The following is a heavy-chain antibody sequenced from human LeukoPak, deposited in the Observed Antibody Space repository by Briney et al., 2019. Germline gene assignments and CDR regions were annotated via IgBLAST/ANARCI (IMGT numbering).Heavy chain of an antibody. J-gene: IGHJ4*02. CDR2: ISAYNGNT. CDR3: ASRGVGWERNDY. V-gene: IGHV1-18*01. CDR1: GYTFTSYG. D-gene: IGHD1-26*01. Sequence: EASVKVSCKASGYTFTSYGISWVRQAPGQGLEWMGWISAYNGNTNYAQKFQGRVTMTRDTSISTAYMELSRLRSDDTAVYYCASRGVGWERNDYWGQGTLVTVSS.